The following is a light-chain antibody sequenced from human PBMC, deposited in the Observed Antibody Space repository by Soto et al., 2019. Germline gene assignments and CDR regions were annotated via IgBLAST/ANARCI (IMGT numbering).Light chain of an antibody. Sequence: DIQMTQSPSSVSAVVGDRVTITCRASQDISTWLAWYQQKPGKAPKLLIYAASILQSGFPSRFGGSGSGTDFTLTISSLQPEDFATYYCQQANSFPQTFGGGTKLEIK. V-gene: IGKV1-12*01. CDR2: AAS. J-gene: IGKJ4*01. CDR1: QDISTW. CDR3: QQANSFPQT.